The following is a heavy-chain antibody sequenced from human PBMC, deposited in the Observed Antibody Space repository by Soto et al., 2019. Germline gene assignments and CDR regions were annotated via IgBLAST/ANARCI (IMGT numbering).Heavy chain of an antibody. D-gene: IGHD2-15*01. CDR1: GFTFSSYA. CDR3: ARDHIVVVVAATDAFDI. Sequence: GGSLRLSCSASGFTFSSYAMHWVRQAPGKGLEYVSAISRDGGRTYYVDSVKGRFTISRDNAKNSLYLQMNSLRAEDTAVYYCARDHIVVVVAATDAFDIWGQGTMVT. CDR2: ISRDGGRT. J-gene: IGHJ3*02. V-gene: IGHV3-64*04.